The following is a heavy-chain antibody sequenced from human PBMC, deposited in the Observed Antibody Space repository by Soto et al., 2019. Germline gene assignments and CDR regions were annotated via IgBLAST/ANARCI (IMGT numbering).Heavy chain of an antibody. CDR1: GLTFSNYA. D-gene: IGHD1-26*01. CDR2: ISGSGGSA. CDR3: AKDVSGNYYDFDY. Sequence: LRLSCAASGLTFSNYAMSWVRQAPGQGLEWVSAISGSGGSAYYPDSVKGRFTISRDNSKNTLYLQMNSLRAEDTAVYYCAKDVSGNYYDFDYWGQGTLVTVSS. J-gene: IGHJ4*02. V-gene: IGHV3-23*01.